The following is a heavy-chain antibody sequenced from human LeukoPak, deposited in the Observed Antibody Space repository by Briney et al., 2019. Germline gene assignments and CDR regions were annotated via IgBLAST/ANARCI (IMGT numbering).Heavy chain of an antibody. CDR2: ISGSGIDT. J-gene: IGHJ6*02. V-gene: IGHV3-23*01. CDR1: GFTVSSNY. CDR3: AKDFGDSGSYTPLSYGMDV. D-gene: IGHD1-26*01. Sequence: GGSLRLSCAASGFTVSSNYMSWVRQAPGKGLEWVSVISGSGIDTNYADSVKGRFTISRDNSKNTLYLQMNSLRAEGTAVYYCAKDFGDSGSYTPLSYGMDVWGQGTTVTVSS.